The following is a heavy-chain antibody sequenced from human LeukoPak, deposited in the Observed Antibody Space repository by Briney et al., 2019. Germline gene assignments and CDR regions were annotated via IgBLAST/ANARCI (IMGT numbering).Heavy chain of an antibody. J-gene: IGHJ4*02. CDR2: IYYSGRT. CDR3: ARHRGSRYPYFDY. CDR1: GGSINNYY. V-gene: IGHV4-59*08. D-gene: IGHD3-16*02. Sequence: PSETLSLTCTVSGGSINNYYWSWIRQPPGKGLEWIGYIYYSGRTNYNPSIKSRATTPSPTSKNRTSLMLSSRTTADTAVYYCARHRGSRYPYFDYWGQGTLVNVSS.